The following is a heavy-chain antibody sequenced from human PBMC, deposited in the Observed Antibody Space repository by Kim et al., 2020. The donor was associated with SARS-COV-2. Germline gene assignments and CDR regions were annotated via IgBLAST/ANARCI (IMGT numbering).Heavy chain of an antibody. V-gene: IGHV4-34*01. J-gene: IGHJ4*01. CDR2: INHSGST. CDR1: GGSFSGYY. D-gene: IGHD6-13*01. CDR3: ARTGFRYSSSWYGGSYYF. Sequence: SETLSLTCAVYGGSFSGYYWSWIRQPPGKGLEWIGEINHSGSTNYNPSLKSRVTISVDTSKNQFSLKLSSVTAADTAVYYCARTGFRYSSSWYGGSYYF.